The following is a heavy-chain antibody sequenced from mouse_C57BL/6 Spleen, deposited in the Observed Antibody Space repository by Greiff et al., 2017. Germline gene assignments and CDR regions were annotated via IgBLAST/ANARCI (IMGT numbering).Heavy chain of an antibody. D-gene: IGHD1-1*01. J-gene: IGHJ2*01. V-gene: IGHV1-39*01. CDR3: ARSGSSYSYSFGY. CDR2: IYPYYGTT. Sequence: LQESGPELVKPGASVKLSCKASGYSFTDYYMNWVKQSNGQSLEWIGVIYPYYGTTSYNQKFKGKATLTVDQSSSTAYMQLNSLTSEDSAVYYCARSGSSYSYSFGYWGKGTTLSVSS. CDR1: GYSFTDYY.